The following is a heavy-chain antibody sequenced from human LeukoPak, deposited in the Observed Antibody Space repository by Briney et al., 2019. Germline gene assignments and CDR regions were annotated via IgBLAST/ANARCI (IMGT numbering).Heavy chain of an antibody. CDR1: GSTFSSYA. J-gene: IGHJ5*02. V-gene: IGHV1-69*13. CDR2: IIPIFGTA. Sequence: ASEKVSCKASGSTFSSYAISWVRQAPGQGLEWMGGIIPIFGTANYAQKFQGRVTITADESTSTAYMELSSLRSEDTAVYYCARDPQENYYGSEPYNWFDPWGQGTLVTVSS. CDR3: ARDPQENYYGSEPYNWFDP. D-gene: IGHD3-10*01.